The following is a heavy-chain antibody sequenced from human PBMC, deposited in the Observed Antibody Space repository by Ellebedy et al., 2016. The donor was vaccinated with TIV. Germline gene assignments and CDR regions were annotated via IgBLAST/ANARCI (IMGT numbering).Heavy chain of an antibody. Sequence: SETLSLXCSVSGGSISSRSYYWGWIRQPPGKGLEWIGNIYYSGSTQYNPSLKSRVTISVDKSQNQFSLKLSSVTAADTAVYYCARIDYDGSGYYYGLDYWGQGTLVTVSS. J-gene: IGHJ4*02. CDR3: ARIDYDGSGYYYGLDY. V-gene: IGHV4-39*07. CDR2: IYYSGST. D-gene: IGHD3-22*01. CDR1: GGSISSRSYY.